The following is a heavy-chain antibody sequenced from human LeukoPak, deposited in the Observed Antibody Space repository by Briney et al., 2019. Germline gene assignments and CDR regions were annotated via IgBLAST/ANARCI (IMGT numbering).Heavy chain of an antibody. J-gene: IGHJ4*02. V-gene: IGHV3-23*01. CDR3: ASRTPDETYYGVFDF. Sequence: GGSLRLSCAVSGVTFSKHAMSWVRQAPGKGLKWVSGITGSGGSTYHAESVKGRFTISRDNSRNTLYLEMNSPRADDTAVYFCASRTPDETYYGVFDFWGQGTVVTVSS. CDR2: ITGSGGST. D-gene: IGHD3-10*01. CDR1: GVTFSKHA.